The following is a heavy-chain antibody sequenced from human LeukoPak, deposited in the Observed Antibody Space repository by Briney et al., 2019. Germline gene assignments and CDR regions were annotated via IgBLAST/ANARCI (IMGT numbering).Heavy chain of an antibody. V-gene: IGHV4-39*01. Sequence: SETLSLTCSVSGGSIRSWNYYWGWIRQPPGKGLEWIGSIYCGSTYYNPSLKSRVTISVDTSKDQFSLKLSSVTAADTAVYYCAGLIRPGWFDPWGQGTLVTVSS. CDR1: GGSIRSWNYY. CDR3: AGLIRPGWFDP. CDR2: IYCGST. J-gene: IGHJ5*02. D-gene: IGHD1-14*01.